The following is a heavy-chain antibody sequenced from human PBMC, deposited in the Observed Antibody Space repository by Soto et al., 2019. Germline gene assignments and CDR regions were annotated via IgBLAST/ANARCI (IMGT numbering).Heavy chain of an antibody. D-gene: IGHD3-10*01. CDR2: ISGSSNTI. V-gene: IGHV3-48*02. CDR3: ARGFDLQYGMDV. J-gene: IGHJ6*02. Sequence: GSLRLSCAASGFTLSTYSLNWVRQAPRKGLEWLSYISGSSNTIYYADSVKGRFTISRDNAKNSLYLQMNSLRDEDTAVYFCARGFDLQYGMDVWGQGTTVTVSS. CDR1: GFTLSTYS.